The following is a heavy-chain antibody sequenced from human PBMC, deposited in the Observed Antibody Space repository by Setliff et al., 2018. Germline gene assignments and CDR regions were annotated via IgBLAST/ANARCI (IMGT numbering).Heavy chain of an antibody. CDR2: ITSSGGFT. V-gene: IGHV3-11*06. CDR3: ARGGGGHIVVATFDFDI. Sequence: GGSLRLSCAASGFTFGNFYMSWIRQAPGKGLEWLSYITSSGGFTDYAASVRGRFVISRGNSKKSLYLQLNSLRADDTAVYYCARGGGGHIVVATFDFDIWGQGTKVTVSS. J-gene: IGHJ3*02. D-gene: IGHD2-21*01. CDR1: GFTFGNFY.